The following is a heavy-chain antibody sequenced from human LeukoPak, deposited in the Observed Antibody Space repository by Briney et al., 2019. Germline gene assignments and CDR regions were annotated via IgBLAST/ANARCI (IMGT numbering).Heavy chain of an antibody. J-gene: IGHJ4*02. V-gene: IGHV4-61*02. CDR2: ISSSGST. CDR3: VSIAVAGRLDY. CDR1: GDSISSGDYY. D-gene: IGHD6-19*01. Sequence: SETLSLTCTVSGDSISSGDYYWSWIRQPAGKGLEWIGRISSSGSTNYNPSLKSRVTISVDTSKNQFSLKLSSVTAADTAVYYCVSIAVAGRLDYWGQGTLVTVSS.